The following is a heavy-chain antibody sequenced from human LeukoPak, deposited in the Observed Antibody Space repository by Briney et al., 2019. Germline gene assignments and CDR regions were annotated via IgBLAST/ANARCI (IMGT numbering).Heavy chain of an antibody. CDR2: INPNSGGT. CDR3: ARVAYYCGSGSSKGDELDY. CDR1: GYTFTGYY. V-gene: IGHV1-2*02. D-gene: IGHD3-10*01. Sequence: GASVKVSCKASGYTFTGYYMHWVRQAPGQGLEWMGWINPNSGGTNYAQKFQGRVTMTRDTSISTAYMELSRLRSDGRAVYYCARVAYYCGSGSSKGDELDYWGQGTLVTVSS. J-gene: IGHJ4*02.